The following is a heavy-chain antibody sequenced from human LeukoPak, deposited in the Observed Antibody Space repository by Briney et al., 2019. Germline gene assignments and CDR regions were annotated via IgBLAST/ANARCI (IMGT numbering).Heavy chain of an antibody. Sequence: GGALRLSCAAPGFTRRSNYKSWVRPAPGKGLEWVSVIYSGGSTYYADSVKGRFTISRDNSKNTLYLQMNSLRAEDTAVYYCAAFSAWGQGTLVTVSS. CDR3: AAFSA. J-gene: IGHJ4*02. D-gene: IGHD2/OR15-2a*01. V-gene: IGHV3-53*01. CDR2: IYSGGST. CDR1: GFTRRSNY.